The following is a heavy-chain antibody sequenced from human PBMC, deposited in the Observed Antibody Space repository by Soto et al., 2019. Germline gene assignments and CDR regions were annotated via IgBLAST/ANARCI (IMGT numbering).Heavy chain of an antibody. CDR1: GGTFSSYA. Sequence: QVQLVQSGAEVKKPGSSVKVSCKASGGTFSSYAISWVRQAPGQGLELMGGIIPIFGTANYAQKFQGRVTITADESTSKAYMELSSLRSEDTAVYYCARESRYCSGGSCYFLPGIDYWGQGTLVTVSS. J-gene: IGHJ4*02. V-gene: IGHV1-69*12. CDR3: ARESRYCSGGSCYFLPGIDY. D-gene: IGHD2-15*01. CDR2: IIPIFGTA.